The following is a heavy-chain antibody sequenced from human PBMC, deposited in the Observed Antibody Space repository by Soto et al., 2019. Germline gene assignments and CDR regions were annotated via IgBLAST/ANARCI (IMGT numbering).Heavy chain of an antibody. CDR2: ISAYNGNT. CDR3: ARVFHYDILTGYPPGY. V-gene: IGHV1-18*01. D-gene: IGHD3-9*01. CDR1: GYTFTSYG. J-gene: IGHJ4*02. Sequence: ASVKVSCKASGYTFTSYGISWVRQAPGQGLEWMGWISAYNGNTNYAQKLQGRVTMTTDTSTSTAYMELRSLRSDDTAVYYCARVFHYDILTGYPPGYWGQGTLVTVSS.